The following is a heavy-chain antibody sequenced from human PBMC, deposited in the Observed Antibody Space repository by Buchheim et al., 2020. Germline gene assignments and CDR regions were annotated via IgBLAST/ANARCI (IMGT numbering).Heavy chain of an antibody. D-gene: IGHD3-3*01. CDR3: ARDYNFWSGYLAY. V-gene: IGHV3-7*01. CDR1: GFTFSSYW. J-gene: IGHJ4*02. Sequence: EVQLVESGGGLVQPGGSLRLSCAASGFTFSSYWMTWVRQAPGKGLEWVVNIKQDGSEKHYVDSVKGRFTISRDNAKNALYLQMNSLRAEDTAVYYCARDYNFWSGYLAYWGQGTL. CDR2: IKQDGSEK.